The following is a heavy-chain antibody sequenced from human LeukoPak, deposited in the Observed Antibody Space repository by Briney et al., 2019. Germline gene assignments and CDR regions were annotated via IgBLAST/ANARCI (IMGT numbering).Heavy chain of an antibody. J-gene: IGHJ5*02. CDR3: ARDQAAVEDFWFDP. V-gene: IGHV7-4-1*02. D-gene: IGHD6-13*01. CDR2: INTNTGNP. Sequence: EASVTVSCMASGYTFTSYAMNWVRQAPGQGLEWMGRINTNTGNPTYAQGFTGRFVFSLDTSVSTAYLQISSLKAEDTAVYYCARDQAAVEDFWFDPWGQGTLVIVSS. CDR1: GYTFTSYA.